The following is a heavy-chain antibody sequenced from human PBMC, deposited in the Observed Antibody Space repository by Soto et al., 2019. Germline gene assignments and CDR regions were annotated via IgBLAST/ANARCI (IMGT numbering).Heavy chain of an antibody. CDR1: GFPFSDYY. J-gene: IGHJ4*02. Sequence: PGGSLRLSCATSGFPFSDYYMSWIRQAPGKGLEWLSHISPKSTYRNYADSVKGRFTISRDNTKSSLFLQMNSLGVEDTAVCYCARGGGGGLFEHWGQGVLVTVS. V-gene: IGHV3-11*06. CDR2: ISPKSTYR. CDR3: ARGGGGGLFEH. D-gene: IGHD2-21*01.